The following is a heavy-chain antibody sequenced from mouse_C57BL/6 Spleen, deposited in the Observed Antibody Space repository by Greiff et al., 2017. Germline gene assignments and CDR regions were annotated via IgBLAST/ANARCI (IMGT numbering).Heavy chain of an antibody. Sequence: VQLQQSGPELVKPGASVKISCKASGYAFSSSWMNWVKQRPGKGLEWIGRIYPGDGDTNYNGKFKGKATLTADKSSSTAYMQLSSLTSEDSAVYFCARSGSNYPYFDVWGTGTTVTVSS. CDR2: IYPGDGDT. V-gene: IGHV1-82*01. J-gene: IGHJ1*03. D-gene: IGHD2-5*01. CDR3: ARSGSNYPYFDV. CDR1: GYAFSSSW.